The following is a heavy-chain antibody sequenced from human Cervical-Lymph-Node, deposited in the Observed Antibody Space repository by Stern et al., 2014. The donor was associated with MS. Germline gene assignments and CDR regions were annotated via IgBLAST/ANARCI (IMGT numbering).Heavy chain of an antibody. D-gene: IGHD6-13*01. V-gene: IGHV5-51*01. Sequence: EVQLGQSGAEVKKPGESLKISCKGSGYSFTSYWNGWVRQMPGKGLELMGIIYPGDSYTTYSPSFQGQVTISADKSISTAYLQWSSLKASDTAMYYCARRPYSSSPLRFDYWGQGTLVTVSS. CDR1: GYSFTSYW. CDR3: ARRPYSSSPLRFDY. CDR2: IYPGDSYT. J-gene: IGHJ4*02.